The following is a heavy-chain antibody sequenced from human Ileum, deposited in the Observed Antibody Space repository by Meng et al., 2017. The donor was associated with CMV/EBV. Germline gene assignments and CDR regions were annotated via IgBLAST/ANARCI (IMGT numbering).Heavy chain of an antibody. CDR2: ISPTSGGT. Sequence: YTFINYYLPWVRPVPGQGLEWMGWISPTSGGTNYAQNFQGRVTMTMDTSISTAYMELSRLRSDDTAVYYCARPSLASKYGNNYFDPWGQGTLVTVSS. CDR3: ARPSLASKYGNNYFDP. V-gene: IGHV1-2*02. J-gene: IGHJ5*02. CDR1: YTFINYY. D-gene: IGHD2/OR15-2a*01.